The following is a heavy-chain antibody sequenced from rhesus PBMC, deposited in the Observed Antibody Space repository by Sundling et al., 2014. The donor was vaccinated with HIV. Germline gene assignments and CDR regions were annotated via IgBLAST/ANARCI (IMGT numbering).Heavy chain of an antibody. Sequence: AEKFQGRVTITADTSTSTAYMELSSLRSEDTAVYYCARGQGGLDSWGQGVVVTVSS. V-gene: IGHV1-198*01. CDR3: ARGQGGLDS. J-gene: IGHJ6*01.